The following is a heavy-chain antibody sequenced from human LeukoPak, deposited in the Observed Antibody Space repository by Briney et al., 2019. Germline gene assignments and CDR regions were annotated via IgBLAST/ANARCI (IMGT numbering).Heavy chain of an antibody. J-gene: IGHJ4*02. CDR1: GFDFGGYS. CDR3: ARGPNPGRGWYGFDF. CDR2: ITSSSGFI. D-gene: IGHD6-19*01. V-gene: IGHV3-21*06. Sequence: GGSLRLSCAASGFDFGGYSMHWVRQHPGKGLEWVSSITSSSGFIYYADSLKGQFTISRDNAKSSVFLQMDSLRVDDTAVYFCARGPNPGRGWYGFDFWGQGTLVIVSS.